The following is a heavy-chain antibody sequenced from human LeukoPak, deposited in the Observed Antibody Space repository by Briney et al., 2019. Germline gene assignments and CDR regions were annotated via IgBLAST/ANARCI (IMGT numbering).Heavy chain of an antibody. CDR2: ICHSGST. D-gene: IGHD2-2*01. V-gene: IGHV4-38-2*01. CDR3: ARQRSSTSCSPGWFDP. J-gene: IGHJ5*02. CDR1: GYSISSGYY. Sequence: PSETLSLTSAVSGYSISSGYYWGWIRQPPGKGLEWIGSICHSGSTYYNPSLKSRVTISVDTSKNQFSLKLCSVTAADTAVYYCARQRSSTSCSPGWFDPWGRGTLVTVSS.